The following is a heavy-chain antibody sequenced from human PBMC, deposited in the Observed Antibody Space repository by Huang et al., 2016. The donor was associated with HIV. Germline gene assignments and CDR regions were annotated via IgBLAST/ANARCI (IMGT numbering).Heavy chain of an antibody. CDR3: AKESRWYSDLDN. CDR2: ISYDGSNG. CDR1: GFTFNTFG. D-gene: IGHD2-15*01. J-gene: IGHJ4*02. V-gene: IGHV3-30*18. Sequence: QVQLVESGGGVVQPGRSLRLSCLASGFTFNTFGRHWVRQAPGKGLEWVAVISYDGSNGRYSESVKVRFTISRDNPMDTLYLQMNSLRPDDTAVYYCAKESRWYSDLDNWGQGTLVTVSS.